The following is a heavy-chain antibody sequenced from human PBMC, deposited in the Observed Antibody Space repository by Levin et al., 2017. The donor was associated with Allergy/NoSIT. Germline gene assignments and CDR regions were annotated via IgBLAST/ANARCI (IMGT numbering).Heavy chain of an antibody. CDR1: GFTFSSYS. D-gene: IGHD3-3*01. Sequence: GGSLRLSCAASGFTFSSYSMNWVRQAPGKGLEWVSSISSSSSYIYYADSVKGRFTISRDNAKNSLYLQMNSLRAEDTAVYYCARNSRITIFGVVIPPRYYYGMDVWGQGTTVTVSS. V-gene: IGHV3-21*01. CDR3: ARNSRITIFGVVIPPRYYYGMDV. J-gene: IGHJ6*02. CDR2: ISSSSSYI.